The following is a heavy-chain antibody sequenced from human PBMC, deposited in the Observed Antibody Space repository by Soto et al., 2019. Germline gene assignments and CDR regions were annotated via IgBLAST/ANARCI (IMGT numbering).Heavy chain of an antibody. CDR2: IDPSDSYT. CDR3: ARSGRYCSGGSGLPNYYYYGMDV. Sequence: GESLKISCKGSGYSFTSYWISWVRQMPGKGLEWMGRIDPSDSYTNYSPSFQGHVTISADKSISTAYLQWSSLKASDTAMYYCARSGRYCSGGSGLPNYYYYGMDVWGQGTTVTVSS. V-gene: IGHV5-10-1*01. J-gene: IGHJ6*02. D-gene: IGHD2-15*01. CDR1: GYSFTSYW.